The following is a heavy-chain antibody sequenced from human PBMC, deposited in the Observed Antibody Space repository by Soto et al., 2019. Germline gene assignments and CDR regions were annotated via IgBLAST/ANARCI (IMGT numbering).Heavy chain of an antibody. V-gene: IGHV3-30*18. D-gene: IGHD1-26*01. CDR2: ISYDGSNK. Sequence: PGGSLRLCCAASGFTFSSYGMHWVRQAPGKGLEWVAVISYDGSNKYYADSVKGRFTISRDNSKNTLYLQMNSLRAEDTAVYYCAKSKKDGGSYFYYYYGMDVWGQGTTVTVSS. J-gene: IGHJ6*02. CDR3: AKSKKDGGSYFYYYYGMDV. CDR1: GFTFSSYG.